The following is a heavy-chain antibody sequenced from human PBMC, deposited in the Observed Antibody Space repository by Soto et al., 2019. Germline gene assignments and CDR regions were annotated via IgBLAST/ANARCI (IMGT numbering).Heavy chain of an antibody. J-gene: IGHJ6*02. CDR2: INHSGST. CDR1: GGSFSGYY. Sequence: WETLSLTCAVYGGSFSGYYWSWIRQPPGNGLEWIGEINHSGSTNYKPSLKSRVTISVDTSKNQFSLKLSSVTSADTAVYYCARVSRTYYFGPGSYRNYYYYGMDVWGQGPTVTVSS. V-gene: IGHV4-34*01. D-gene: IGHD3-10*01. CDR3: ARVSRTYYFGPGSYRNYYYYGMDV.